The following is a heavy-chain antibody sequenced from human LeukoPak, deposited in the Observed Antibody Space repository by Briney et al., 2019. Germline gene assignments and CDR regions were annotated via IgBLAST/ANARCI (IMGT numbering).Heavy chain of an antibody. CDR1: GDSVSSSSIA. CDR2: TYYRSSKWNY. CDR3: ARGRYSGFDI. J-gene: IGHJ3*02. D-gene: IGHD2-21*01. V-gene: IGHV6-1*01. Sequence: SQTLSLTCAISGDSVSSSSIAWNWIRQSPSRGLEWLGRTYYRSSKWNYEYAVSVKSRINVNLDTFRDQLSLQPNSVTPEDTAVYYCARGRYSGFDIWGQGTMVTVSS.